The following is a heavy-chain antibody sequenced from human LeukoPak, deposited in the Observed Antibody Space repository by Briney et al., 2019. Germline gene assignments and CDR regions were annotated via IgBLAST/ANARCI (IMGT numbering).Heavy chain of an antibody. J-gene: IGHJ3*02. CDR1: GGSFSGYY. D-gene: IGHD2-2*01. V-gene: IGHV4-34*01. CDR2: INHSGST. CDR3: AKSNSRYQPWTLDI. Sequence: PSETLSLTCAVYGGSFSGYYWSWIRQPPGKGLEWIGEINHSGSTSYNPSLKSRVTISVDTSKNQFSLKLSSVTAADTAVYYCAKSNSRYQPWTLDIWGRGTMVTVSS.